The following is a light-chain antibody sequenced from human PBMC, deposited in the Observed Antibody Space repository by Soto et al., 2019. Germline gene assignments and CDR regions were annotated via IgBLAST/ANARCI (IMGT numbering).Light chain of an antibody. CDR1: SSDVGGYNY. CDR3: SSYTSSSCYV. J-gene: IGLJ1*01. V-gene: IGLV2-14*01. CDR2: EVS. Sequence: QSALTQPASVSGPPGQSITISCTGTSSDVGGYNYVSWYQQHPGKAPKLMIYEVSNRPSGVSNRFSGSKSGNTASLTISGLQAEDEADYYCSSYTSSSCYVFGTGTKLTVL.